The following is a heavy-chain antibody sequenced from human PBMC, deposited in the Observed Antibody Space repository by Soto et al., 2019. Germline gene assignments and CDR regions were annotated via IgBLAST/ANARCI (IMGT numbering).Heavy chain of an antibody. CDR3: ARGSHRYCSSTSCPPYNWFDP. J-gene: IGHJ5*02. D-gene: IGHD2-2*01. Sequence: QVQLVQSGAEVKKPGSSVKVSCKASGGTFSSYAISWVRQAPGQGLEWMGWISAYNGNTNYAQKLRGRVTMTTDTSTSTAYMELRSLRSDDTAVYYCARGSHRYCSSTSCPPYNWFDPWGQGTLVTVSS. CDR2: ISAYNGNT. V-gene: IGHV1-18*01. CDR1: GGTFSSYA.